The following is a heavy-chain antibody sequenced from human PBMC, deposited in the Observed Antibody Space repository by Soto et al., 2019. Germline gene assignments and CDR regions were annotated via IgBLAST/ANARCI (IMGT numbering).Heavy chain of an antibody. Sequence: GCLGSACTGSGSSFFSYAMSWVRQAPGKGLEWVSTISGSGGHTYYADSVKGRFVVSRDNDKNTVYLHMSSLTGEDTAVYFCAKIEMGWFAHWGQGTPVTVSS. J-gene: IGHJ5*02. CDR1: GSSFFSYA. CDR2: ISGSGGHT. CDR3: AKIEMGWFAH. V-gene: IGHV3-23*01. D-gene: IGHD2-8*01.